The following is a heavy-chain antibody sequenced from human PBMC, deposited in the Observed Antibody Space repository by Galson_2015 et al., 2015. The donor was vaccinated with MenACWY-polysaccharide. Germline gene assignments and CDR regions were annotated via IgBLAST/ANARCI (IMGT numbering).Heavy chain of an antibody. V-gene: IGHV2-70*01. CDR2: IDRDDDK. CDR3: ARTAYDRIYWYFDL. Sequence: PALVKPTQTLTLTCTFSGFSLSTSGMCVSWIRQPPGKALEWLALIDRDDDKYYSTSLKTRLTISKDTSKNQVVLTMTNMDPVDTATYYCARTAYDRIYWYFDLWGRGTLVTVSS. CDR1: GFSLSTSGMC. D-gene: IGHD1-14*01. J-gene: IGHJ2*01.